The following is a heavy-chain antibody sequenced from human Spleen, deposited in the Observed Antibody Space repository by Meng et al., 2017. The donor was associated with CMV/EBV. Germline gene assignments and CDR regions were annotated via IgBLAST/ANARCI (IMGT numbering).Heavy chain of an antibody. V-gene: IGHV1-69*05. CDR3: ARDRTGDCSSTSCYNYYYYYGMDV. CDR1: GGTFSSYA. D-gene: IGHD2-2*02. CDR2: IIPMFGTA. J-gene: IGHJ6*02. Sequence: SVKVSCKASGGTFSSYAISWVRQAPGQGLEWMGGIIPMFGTANYAQKFQGRVTITTDESTSTAYMELSSLRSEDTAVYYCARDRTGDCSSTSCYNYYYYYGMDVWGQGTTVTVSS.